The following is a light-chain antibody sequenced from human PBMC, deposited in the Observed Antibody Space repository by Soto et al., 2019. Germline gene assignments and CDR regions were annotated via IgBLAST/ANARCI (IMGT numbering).Light chain of an antibody. CDR2: GAS. CDR3: QQGDSTPRP. Sequence: IVMTQSPDSLAVSLGEKAAINCKSGQSVFYSDNSKSYLAWYQQKPGQPPKRWIYGASRLDTGVPSRFSGSGSGTDFARVIGSLQPEDFPTYYFQQGDSTPRPFSQGTKVDIK. V-gene: IGKV4-1*01. CDR1: QSVFYSDNSKSY. J-gene: IGKJ1*01.